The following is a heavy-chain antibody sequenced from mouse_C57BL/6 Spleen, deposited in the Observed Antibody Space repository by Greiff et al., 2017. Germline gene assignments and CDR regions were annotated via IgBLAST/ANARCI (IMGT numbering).Heavy chain of an antibody. CDR1: GFSLSTSGMG. V-gene: IGHV8-12*01. CDR2: IYWDDDK. Sequence: QVTLKVSGPGILQSSPTLSLTCSFSGFSLSTSGMGVSWIRQPSGKGLEWLAHIYWDDDKRYHPSLKSRLTISKATSRNQVFLKSTSVETAETATYYCARRERSGTWYFDVWGTGTTVTVSS. D-gene: IGHD4-1*01. CDR3: ARRERSGTWYFDV. J-gene: IGHJ1*03.